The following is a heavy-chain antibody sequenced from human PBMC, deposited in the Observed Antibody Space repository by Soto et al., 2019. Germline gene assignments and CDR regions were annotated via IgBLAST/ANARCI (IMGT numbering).Heavy chain of an antibody. V-gene: IGHV4-30-2*01. CDR1: GVSISSDGYS. CDR3: ARAYYDFWTSYHYGMDV. D-gene: IGHD3-3*01. CDR2: IYQSGST. J-gene: IGHJ6*02. Sequence: QLQLQESGSGLVKPSQTLSLTCAVSGVSISSDGYSWSWIRQPPGKGLEWIGFIYQSGSTYYNPSLKSRGTMSVDRSKNQFSLKLTSVTAADTAVYYCARAYYDFWTSYHYGMDVWGQETTVTVSS.